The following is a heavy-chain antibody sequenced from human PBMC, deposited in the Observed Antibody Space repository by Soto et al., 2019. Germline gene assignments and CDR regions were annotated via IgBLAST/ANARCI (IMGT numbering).Heavy chain of an antibody. J-gene: IGHJ4*02. CDR2: IIPIFGTT. Sequence: GASVKVSCKASGGTFSSFPISWVRQAPGQGLEWMGGIIPIFGTTNYAQKFQARVAITADESTSTVYMELCSLRSDDTAVYYCGRDYVWGSHRYTGLNYWGQGTLVTVSS. CDR1: GGTFSSFP. V-gene: IGHV1-69*13. CDR3: GRDYVWGSHRYTGLNY. D-gene: IGHD3-16*02.